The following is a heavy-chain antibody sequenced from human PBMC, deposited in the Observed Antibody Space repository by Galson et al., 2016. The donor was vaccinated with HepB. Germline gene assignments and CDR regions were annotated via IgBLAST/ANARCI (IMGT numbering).Heavy chain of an antibody. D-gene: IGHD3-16*02. CDR3: AKEETPVGGVIVDAFDI. CDR1: GFSFNSYG. J-gene: IGHJ3*02. V-gene: IGHV3-30*18. Sequence: SLRLSCAASGFSFNSYGMHWVRQAPGKGLEWVAVTSYDATNKYYADSVKGRFTISRDNTKNTLYLQMNSLRAEDTAVYYCAKEETPVGGVIVDAFDIWGQGTMVTVSS. CDR2: TSYDATNK.